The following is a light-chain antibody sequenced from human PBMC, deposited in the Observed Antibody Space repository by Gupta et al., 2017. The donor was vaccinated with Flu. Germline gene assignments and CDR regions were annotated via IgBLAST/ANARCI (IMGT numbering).Light chain of an antibody. CDR1: NSDIGGYNY. J-gene: IGLJ2*01. CDR2: DVT. Sequence: QSALTQPRPVSGSPGQSVPLSCTGSNSDIGGYNYVSWYQHYPGKAPKLLIYDVTARPSGVPDRFSGSKSDNTASLTISGVQAEDEADYYCCSYAGSSTLIFGGGTKLTVL. V-gene: IGLV2-11*01. CDR3: CSYAGSSTLI.